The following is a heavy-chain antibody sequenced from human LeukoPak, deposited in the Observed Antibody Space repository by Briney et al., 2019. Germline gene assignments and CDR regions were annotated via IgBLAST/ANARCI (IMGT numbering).Heavy chain of an antibody. CDR3: ARGGSPLGYCSSTSCYEGDNWFDP. Sequence: ASVKVSCKASGYTFTSYDINWVRQATGQGLEWMGWMNPNSGNTGYAQKFQGRVTITRNTSISTAYMELSSLRSEDTAVYYCARGGSPLGYCSSTSCYEGDNWFDPWGQGTLVTVPS. CDR1: GYTFTSYD. V-gene: IGHV1-8*03. CDR2: MNPNSGNT. J-gene: IGHJ5*02. D-gene: IGHD2-2*01.